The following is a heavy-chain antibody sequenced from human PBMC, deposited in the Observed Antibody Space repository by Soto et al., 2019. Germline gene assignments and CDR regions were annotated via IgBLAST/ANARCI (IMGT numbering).Heavy chain of an antibody. CDR1: GGSISSYF. J-gene: IGHJ2*01. CDR2: IYYTGST. Sequence: PSETLSLTCTVSGGSISSYFWSWIRQPPGKGLEWIGYIYYTGSTNYNPSLKSRVTISVDTSKNQFSLQLSSVTAADTAVYYCANFNGYFDLWGRGTLVTVSS. V-gene: IGHV4-59*01. CDR3: ANFNGYFDL.